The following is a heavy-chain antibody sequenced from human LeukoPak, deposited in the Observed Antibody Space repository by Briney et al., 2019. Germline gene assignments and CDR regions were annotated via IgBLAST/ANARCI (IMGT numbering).Heavy chain of an antibody. V-gene: IGHV3-23*05. CDR2: IDVSATDT. CDR3: AKTRPLDSSSWSHGDY. CDR1: GYTFTGYH. J-gene: IGHJ4*02. D-gene: IGHD6-13*01. Sequence: GGSLRLSCGDSGYTFTGYHMNWVRQAPGKGLEWVSTIDVSATDTYYPDSVKGRFTISRDNSKNTLYLQMNSLRAEDTAVYYCAKTRPLDSSSWSHGDYWGQGTLVTVSS.